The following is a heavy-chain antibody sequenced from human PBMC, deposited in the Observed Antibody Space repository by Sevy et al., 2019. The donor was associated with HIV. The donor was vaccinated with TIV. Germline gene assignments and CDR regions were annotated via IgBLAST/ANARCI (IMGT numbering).Heavy chain of an antibody. D-gene: IGHD3-16*01. CDR1: GGSISPYY. Sequence: QSQTLSLTCTVSGGSISPYYWNWIRQPPGKGLEWIGHMYYSGTIKYNPSFKSRVTISADMSKNQFSVKLRSVTAADTAVYYCARGGGLTDYGMDVWGQGTTVTVSS. CDR3: ARGGGLTDYGMDV. CDR2: MYYSGTI. J-gene: IGHJ6*02. V-gene: IGHV4-59*01.